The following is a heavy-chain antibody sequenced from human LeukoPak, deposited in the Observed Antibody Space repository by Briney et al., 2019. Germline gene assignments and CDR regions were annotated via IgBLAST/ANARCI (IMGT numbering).Heavy chain of an antibody. D-gene: IGHD3-22*01. CDR1: GFTFSSYS. CDR3: ARADIVVITPQDAFDI. CDR2: ISSSSSYI. Sequence: GGSLRLSCAASGFTFSSYSMNWVRQAPGKGLEWVSSISSSSSYIYYADSVKGRFTISRDNAKNSLYLQMNSLRAEDTAVYYCARADIVVITPQDAFDIWGQGTMVTVSS. J-gene: IGHJ3*02. V-gene: IGHV3-21*01.